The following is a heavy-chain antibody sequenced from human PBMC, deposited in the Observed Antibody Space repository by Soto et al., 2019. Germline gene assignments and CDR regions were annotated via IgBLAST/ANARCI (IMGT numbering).Heavy chain of an antibody. CDR1: GGSISSGGYY. CDR3: AREVDLQNQRDRNYDFWRHDNWFDP. D-gene: IGHD3-3*01. Sequence: SETLSLTCTVSGGSISSGGYYWSWIRQHPGKGLEWIGYIYYSGSTYYNPSLKSRVTISVDTSKNQFSLKLSSVTAADTAVYYCAREVDLQNQRDRNYDFWRHDNWFDPWGQGTLVTVSS. J-gene: IGHJ5*02. V-gene: IGHV4-31*03. CDR2: IYYSGST.